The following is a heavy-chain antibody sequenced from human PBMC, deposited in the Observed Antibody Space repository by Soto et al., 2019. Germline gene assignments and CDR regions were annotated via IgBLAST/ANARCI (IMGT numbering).Heavy chain of an antibody. Sequence: PVGSLRLSCVASGFTFSTYAIHWVRQAPGKGLDWVAVISNGGSKKYFVDSVKGRFTISRDNSNNTVYLQMNSLRAEDTALYYCARSIAVAGPDSWGPGTLVTVSS. CDR3: ARSIAVAGPDS. D-gene: IGHD6-19*01. J-gene: IGHJ4*02. V-gene: IGHV3-30-3*01. CDR2: ISNGGSKK. CDR1: GFTFSTYA.